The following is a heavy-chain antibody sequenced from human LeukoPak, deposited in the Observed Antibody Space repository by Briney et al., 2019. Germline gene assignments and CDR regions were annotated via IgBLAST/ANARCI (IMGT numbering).Heavy chain of an antibody. CDR1: GGSFSGYY. V-gene: IGHV4-34*01. Sequence: SETLSLTCAVYGGSFSGYYWSWIRQPPGKGLEWIGEVNHSGSTNYNPSLKSRVTISVDTSKNQFSLKLSSVTAADTAVYYCARGVRSIGYYFDYRGQGTLVTVSS. J-gene: IGHJ4*02. CDR2: VNHSGST. CDR3: ARGVRSIGYYFDY. D-gene: IGHD4-17*01.